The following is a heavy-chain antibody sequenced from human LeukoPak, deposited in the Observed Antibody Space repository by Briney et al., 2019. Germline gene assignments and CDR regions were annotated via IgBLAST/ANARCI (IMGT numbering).Heavy chain of an antibody. Sequence: GRSLRLSCAASGLTFSSYAMHWVRQAPGKGLEWVAVISYDGSNKYYADSVKGRFTISRDNSKNTLYLQMNSLRAEDTAVYYCARDSIVGATIDFDYWGQGTLVTVSS. CDR2: ISYDGSNK. V-gene: IGHV3-30-3*01. CDR3: ARDSIVGATIDFDY. CDR1: GLTFSSYA. J-gene: IGHJ4*02. D-gene: IGHD1-26*01.